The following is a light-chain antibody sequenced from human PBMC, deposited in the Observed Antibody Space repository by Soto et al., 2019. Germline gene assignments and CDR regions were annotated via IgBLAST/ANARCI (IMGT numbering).Light chain of an antibody. V-gene: IGKV3-20*01. J-gene: IGKJ1*01. CDR1: QSVSSSY. CDR2: GAS. Sequence: EIVLTQSPGTLSLSPGERATLSCRASQSVSSSYLAWYQQKPGQAPRLLIYGASSRATGIPDRFSGSGSGTEFTLTISRLQSEDLAVYYCQQYNDWPRTFGQGTKVEIK. CDR3: QQYNDWPRT.